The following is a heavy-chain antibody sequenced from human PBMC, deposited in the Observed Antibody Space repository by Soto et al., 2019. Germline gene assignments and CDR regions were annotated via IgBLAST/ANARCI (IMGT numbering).Heavy chain of an antibody. J-gene: IGHJ4*02. CDR3: ATWGLSTTIP. V-gene: IGHV3-48*02. D-gene: IGHD3-3*01. CDR2: ISSSSSTI. Sequence: EVQLVESGGGLVQPGGSLRLSCAASGFTFTSYSMNWVRQAPGKGLEWVSYISSSSSTIYYADSVKDRFTISRDNAKNSLNLQMSSLRDEDTAVYYCATWGLSTTIPWGQGTLVTVSS. CDR1: GFTFTSYS.